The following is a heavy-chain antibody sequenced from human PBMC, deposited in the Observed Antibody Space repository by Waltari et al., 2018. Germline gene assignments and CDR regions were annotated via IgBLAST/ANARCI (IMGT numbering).Heavy chain of an antibody. D-gene: IGHD6-13*01. CDR1: GFTFSSYW. J-gene: IGHJ6*03. CDR2: INSDGSST. Sequence: GGSLRLSCAASGFTFSSYWMHWVRQAPVKGLVWVSRINSDGSSTSYADSVKGRFTISRDNAKNTLYLQMNSLRAEDTAVYYCARDRGYNYYMDVWGKGTTVTVSS. CDR3: ARDRGYNYYMDV. V-gene: IGHV3-74*01.